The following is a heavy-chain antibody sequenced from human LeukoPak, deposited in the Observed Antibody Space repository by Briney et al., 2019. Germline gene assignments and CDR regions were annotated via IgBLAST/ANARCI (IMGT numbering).Heavy chain of an antibody. CDR1: GVSISSISYY. CDR3: ARDRGGYTYSHDY. V-gene: IGHV4-39*07. D-gene: IGHD5-18*01. CDR2: IYYSGIT. Sequence: SETLSLTCTVSGVSISSISYYWGWIRQPPGKGLEWIASIYYSGITYYNPSLKSRVTISMDKSKNQLSLKLNFVTAADTAVYYCARDRGGYTYSHDYWGQGTLVTVSS. J-gene: IGHJ4*02.